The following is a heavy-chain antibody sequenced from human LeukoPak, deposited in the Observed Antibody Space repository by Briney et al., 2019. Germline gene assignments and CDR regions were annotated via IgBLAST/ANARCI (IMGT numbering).Heavy chain of an antibody. J-gene: IGHJ4*02. V-gene: IGHV1-3*03. Sequence: ASVKVSCKASGYTFTSYAMHWVRQAPGQRLEWMGWINAGNGNTKYSQEFQGRVTITRDTSASTAYMELSSLRSEDMAVYYCARDSGRRSSEYAYWGQGTLVTVSS. CDR1: GYTFTSYA. D-gene: IGHD6-6*01. CDR2: INAGNGNT. CDR3: ARDSGRRSSEYAY.